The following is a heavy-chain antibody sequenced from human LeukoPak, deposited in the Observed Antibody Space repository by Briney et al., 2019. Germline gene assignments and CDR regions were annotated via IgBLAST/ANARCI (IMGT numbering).Heavy chain of an antibody. D-gene: IGHD5-18*01. CDR3: ASGGYSYGRTSAY. CDR1: GYTFTSYD. CDR2: MNPNSGNT. V-gene: IGHV1-8*01. J-gene: IGHJ4*02. Sequence: GSVKVACKASGYTFTSYDINWVRQATGQGLEWMGWMNPNSGNTGYAQKFQGRVTMTRNTSISTAYMELSSLRSEDTAVYYCASGGYSYGRTSAYWGQGTLVTVSS.